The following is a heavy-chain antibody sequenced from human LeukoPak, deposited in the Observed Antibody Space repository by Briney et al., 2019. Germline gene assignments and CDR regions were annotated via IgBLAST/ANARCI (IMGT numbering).Heavy chain of an antibody. J-gene: IGHJ6*03. D-gene: IGHD2-2*01. V-gene: IGHV4-34*01. CDR3: ARGQGVVPAAYYYYYYYMDV. CDR2: INHSGST. Sequence: SETLSLTCAVSGGSFSGYYRSWIRQPPGKGLEWIGEINHSGSTNYNPSLKSRVTISVDTSKNQFSLKLSSVTAADTAVYYCARGQGVVPAAYYYYYYYMDVWGKGTTVTVSS. CDR1: GGSFSGYY.